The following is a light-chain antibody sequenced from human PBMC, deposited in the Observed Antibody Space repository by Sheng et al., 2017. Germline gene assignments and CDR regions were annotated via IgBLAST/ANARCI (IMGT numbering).Light chain of an antibody. J-gene: IGLJ3*02. CDR2: MIL. CDR1: TLEVK. Sequence: SYVLTQPPSVSVAPGQDGQNYLWGETTLEVKMSTGTSRSQARPLCWSSMMILTGPQGSLSRFSGTNSGNTATLTISRVEAGNEADYYCQVWDSSRDHWVFGGGTKLTVL. V-gene: IGLV3-21*02. CDR3: QVWDSSRDHWV.